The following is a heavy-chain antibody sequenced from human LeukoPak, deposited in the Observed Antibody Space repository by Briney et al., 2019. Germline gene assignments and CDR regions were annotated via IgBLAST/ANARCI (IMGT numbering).Heavy chain of an antibody. J-gene: IGHJ1*01. Sequence: ASVKVSCKASGYTFATYSLAWVRQAPGQSLEWMGWISVNNGGTNYAQSFQDRVTLTRDTSTNTAYLELRSLRSDDTAIIYCATATQPRGYFLHWGQGTLVTVSS. V-gene: IGHV1-18*01. CDR2: ISVNNGGT. CDR3: ATATQPRGYFLH. D-gene: IGHD2-2*01. CDR1: GYTFATYS.